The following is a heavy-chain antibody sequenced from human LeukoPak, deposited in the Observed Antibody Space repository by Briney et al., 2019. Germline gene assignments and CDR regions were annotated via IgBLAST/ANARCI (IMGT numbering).Heavy chain of an antibody. J-gene: IGHJ4*02. CDR1: GLSFDDYG. D-gene: IGHD5-24*01. CDR2: IYWNGGST. CDR3: ARLGDGYTMFDY. Sequence: PGGSLRLSCAASGLSFDDYGMSWVRQAPGKGLEWVSGIYWNGGSTLYADSVKGRFTISRDNAKNSLYLQMKSLRAEDTALYYCARLGDGYTMFDYWGQGTLVTVSS. V-gene: IGHV3-20*04.